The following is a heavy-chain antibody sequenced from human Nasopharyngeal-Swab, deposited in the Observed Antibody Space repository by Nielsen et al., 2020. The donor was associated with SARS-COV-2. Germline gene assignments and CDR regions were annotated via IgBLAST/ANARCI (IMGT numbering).Heavy chain of an antibody. CDR1: GFTFSSYS. CDR3: ARDAGRMMGPAMDV. D-gene: IGHD2-15*01. CDR2: ISSSSSYI. J-gene: IGHJ6*02. V-gene: IGHV3-21*01. Sequence: GGSLRLSCAASGFTFSSYSMNWVRQAPGKGLEWVSSISSSSSYIYYADSVKGRFTISRDNAKNSLYLQMNSLRAEDTAVYYCARDAGRMMGPAMDVWGQGTTVTVPS.